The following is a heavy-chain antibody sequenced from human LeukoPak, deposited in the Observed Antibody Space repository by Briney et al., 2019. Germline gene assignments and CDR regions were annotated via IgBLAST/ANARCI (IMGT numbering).Heavy chain of an antibody. J-gene: IGHJ6*02. D-gene: IGHD3-10*01. V-gene: IGHV4-34*01. CDR3: ARVTYGSGSADPSYYYYGMDV. CDR1: GGSFSGYY. Sequence: AETLSLTCAVYGGSFSGYYWSWVRQPPGKGREWIGEINHIGSTNYSPTLKSRVTISVDTSKNHFSLKPSSVTAADTAVYYSARVTYGSGSADPSYYYYGMDVWGQGTTVTVSS. CDR2: INHIGST.